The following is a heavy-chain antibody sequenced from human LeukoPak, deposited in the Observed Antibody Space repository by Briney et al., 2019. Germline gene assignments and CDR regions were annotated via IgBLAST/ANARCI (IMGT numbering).Heavy chain of an antibody. J-gene: IGHJ5*02. V-gene: IGHV4-39*01. CDR2: IYYSGST. D-gene: IGHD3-22*01. CDR1: GGSISSSSYY. Sequence: PSETLSLTCTVPGGSISSSSYYWGWIRQPPGKGLEWIGSIYYSGSTYYNPSLKSRVTISVDTSKNQFSLKLSSVTAADTAVYYCARHSTMIVPDWFDPWGQGTLVTVSS. CDR3: ARHSTMIVPDWFDP.